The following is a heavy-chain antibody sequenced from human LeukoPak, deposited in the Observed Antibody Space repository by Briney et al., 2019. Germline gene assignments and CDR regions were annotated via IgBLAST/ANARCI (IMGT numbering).Heavy chain of an antibody. J-gene: IGHJ4*02. CDR2: IAYDGSNK. D-gene: IGHD1-26*01. CDR3: VRDPSEVGAL. Sequence: PGRSLRLSCAASGFSFSTYGMHWVRQAPGKGLEWVAVIAYDGSNKYYADSVKGRFTISRDNSKNTLYLQMDSLRAEDTAVYYCVRDPSEVGALWGQGSLVTVSS. CDR1: GFSFSTYG. V-gene: IGHV3-30*03.